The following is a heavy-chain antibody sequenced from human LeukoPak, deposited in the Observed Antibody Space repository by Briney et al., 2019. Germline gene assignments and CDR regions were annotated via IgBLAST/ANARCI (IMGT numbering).Heavy chain of an antibody. CDR2: IYYSGST. D-gene: IGHD5-12*01. Sequence: SETLSLTCSVSGGSISSHYWSWIRQPPGKGLEWIGYIYYSGSTKYNPSLKSRVTISVDTSKNQFSLKLSSVTAADTAVYYCARLGRGYSGYVPDARLYFDYWGQGTLVTVSS. CDR3: ARLGRGYSGYVPDARLYFDY. CDR1: GGSISSHY. J-gene: IGHJ4*02. V-gene: IGHV4-59*11.